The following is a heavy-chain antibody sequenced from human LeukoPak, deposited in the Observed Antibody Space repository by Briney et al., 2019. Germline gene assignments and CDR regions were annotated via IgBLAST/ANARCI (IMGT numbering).Heavy chain of an antibody. J-gene: IGHJ4*02. V-gene: IGHV3-21*01. CDR3: ARGEPYDSSGYYFY. D-gene: IGHD3-22*01. CDR2: ISSSSSYI. CDR1: GFTFSSYS. Sequence: GGSLRLSCAASGFTFSSYSMNWVRQAPGKGLEWVSSISSSSSYIYCADSVKGRFTISRDNAKNSLYLQMNSLRAEDTAVYYCARGEPYDSSGYYFYWGQGTLVTVSS.